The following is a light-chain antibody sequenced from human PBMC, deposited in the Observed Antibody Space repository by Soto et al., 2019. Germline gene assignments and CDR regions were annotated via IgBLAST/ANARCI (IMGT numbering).Light chain of an antibody. CDR1: QSVSSY. V-gene: IGKV3-11*01. CDR2: DAS. CDR3: QQRKT. J-gene: IGKJ4*01. Sequence: EIVLTQSPATLSLSPGERATLSSRASQSVSSYFAWYQQKPGQAPRLLIYDASNRATGIPARFSGSGSGTDFTLTISSLEPEDFAVYYCQQRKTFGGGTKVEIK.